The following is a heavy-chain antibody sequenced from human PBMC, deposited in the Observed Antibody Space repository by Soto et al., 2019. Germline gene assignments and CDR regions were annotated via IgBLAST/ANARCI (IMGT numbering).Heavy chain of an antibody. CDR1: GFTFRSYG. J-gene: IGHJ4*02. V-gene: IGHV3-33*01. Sequence: QVQLVESGGGVVQPGRSLRLSCAASGFTFRSYGMQRVRQAPDKGLEWVAVIWYDGSNTYYADSVKGRFTISRDNSKNTLYVQMSSLRAEDTAVYYCARDWYRGYSSGLWGHWGQGTLVTVSS. D-gene: IGHD5-18*01. CDR3: ARDWYRGYSSGLWGH. CDR2: IWYDGSNT.